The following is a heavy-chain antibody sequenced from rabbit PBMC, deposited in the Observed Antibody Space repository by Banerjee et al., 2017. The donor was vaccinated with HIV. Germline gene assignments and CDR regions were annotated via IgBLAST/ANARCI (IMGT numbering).Heavy chain of an antibody. J-gene: IGHJ4*01. CDR2: IHAGGSGTT. D-gene: IGHD4-1*01. Sequence: QEQLEESGGDLVKPEGSLTLTCTASGFSFSSSYWMCWVRQAPGKGLEWIACIHAGGSGTTYYASWAKGRFTISKTSSTTVTLQMTSLTAADTATYFCARDYSNNGGFYFNLWGQGTLVTVS. CDR3: ARDYSNNGGFYFNL. V-gene: IGHV1S45*01. CDR1: GFSFSSSYW.